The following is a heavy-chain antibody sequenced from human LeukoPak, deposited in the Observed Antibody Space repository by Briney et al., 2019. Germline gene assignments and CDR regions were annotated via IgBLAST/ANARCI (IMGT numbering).Heavy chain of an antibody. Sequence: SETLSLTCTVPGGSMSDYYWSWIRQPPGKGLEWIGYIYYTGSTNYNPSLKSRVTISVDTSKNQFSLKLSYVTAADTALYYCARDYAMTHAFDIWGQGTLVTVSS. CDR1: GGSMSDYY. CDR2: IYYTGST. D-gene: IGHD2-8*01. J-gene: IGHJ3*02. CDR3: ARDYAMTHAFDI. V-gene: IGHV4-59*01.